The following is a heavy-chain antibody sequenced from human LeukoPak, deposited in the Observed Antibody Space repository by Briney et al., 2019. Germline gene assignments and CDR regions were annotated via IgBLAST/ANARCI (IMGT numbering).Heavy chain of an antibody. D-gene: IGHD6-13*01. CDR1: GGSISSSNW. J-gene: IGHJ5*02. V-gene: IGHV4-4*02. CDR2: IYHSGST. CDR3: ARVTQQLTCWFDP. Sequence: SGTLSLTCAVSGGSISSSNWWSWVRQPPGKGLEWIGEIYHSGSTNYNPSLKSRVTISVDKSKNQFSLKLSSVTAADTAVYYCARVTQQLTCWFDPWGQGTLVTVSS.